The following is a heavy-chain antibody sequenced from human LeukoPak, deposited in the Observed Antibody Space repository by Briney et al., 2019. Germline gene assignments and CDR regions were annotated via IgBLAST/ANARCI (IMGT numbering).Heavy chain of an antibody. D-gene: IGHD2-2*01. CDR3: ARVPAAIGRTRNNWFDP. Sequence: ASVKVSCKASGYTFTSYGISWVRQAPGQGLEWMGWISAYNGNTNYAQKLQGRVTMTTDTSTSTAYMELRSLRSEDTAVYYCARVPAAIGRTRNNWFDPWGQGTLVTVSS. CDR1: GYTFTSYG. CDR2: ISAYNGNT. J-gene: IGHJ5*02. V-gene: IGHV1-18*01.